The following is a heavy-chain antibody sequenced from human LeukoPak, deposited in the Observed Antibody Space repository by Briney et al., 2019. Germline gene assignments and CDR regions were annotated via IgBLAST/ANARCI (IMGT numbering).Heavy chain of an antibody. Sequence: GGSLRLSCAASGFTFSNYWMHWVRQAPGKGLVWVSRINSDGSSTSYADSVKGRFTISRDNAKNTLSLQMNSLRAEDTAVYYCAKDRKGARYYYYDMDVWGQGTTVTVSS. D-gene: IGHD1-26*01. CDR2: INSDGSST. CDR1: GFTFSNYW. CDR3: AKDRKGARYYYYDMDV. V-gene: IGHV3-74*01. J-gene: IGHJ6*02.